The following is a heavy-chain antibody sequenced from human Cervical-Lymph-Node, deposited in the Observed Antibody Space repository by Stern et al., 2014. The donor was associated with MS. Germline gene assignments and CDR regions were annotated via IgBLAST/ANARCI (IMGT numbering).Heavy chain of an antibody. CDR3: ASPLTATSVPFGYYGMDV. CDR1: GGTFSNYA. Sequence: VQLVQSGAEVKKPGSSVKVSCKASGGTFSNYATSWVRQAPGQGLEWMGGIVPLFGKPNYAQKFQGRVTITGDESTSTAYMDLSSLRSEDTAVYYCASPLTATSVPFGYYGMDVWGQGTTVTVS. D-gene: IGHD4-17*01. J-gene: IGHJ6*02. CDR2: IVPLFGKP. V-gene: IGHV1-69*01.